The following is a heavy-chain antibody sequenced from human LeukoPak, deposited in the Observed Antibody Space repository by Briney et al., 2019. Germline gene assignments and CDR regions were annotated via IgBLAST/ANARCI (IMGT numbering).Heavy chain of an antibody. CDR1: GGSISIYY. V-gene: IGHV4-59*08. D-gene: IGHD2-2*01. CDR2: IYYSGST. Sequence: PSETLSLTCTVSGGSISIYYWSWIRQPPGKGLEWIGYIYYSGSTNYNPSLKSRVTISVDTSKNQFSLKLSSVTAADTAVYYCARGRPDCSSTSCQRSSRWFDPWGQGTLVTVSS. CDR3: ARGRPDCSSTSCQRSSRWFDP. J-gene: IGHJ5*02.